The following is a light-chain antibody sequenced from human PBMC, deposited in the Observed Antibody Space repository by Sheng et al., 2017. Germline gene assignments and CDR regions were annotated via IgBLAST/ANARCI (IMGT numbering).Light chain of an antibody. J-gene: IGLJ3*02. Sequence: QSALTQPRSVSGSPGQSVTISCTGTSSDIGAYNFVSWYQQHPGKAPRLMIYDVNGRPSGVPDRFSGSKSGDTASLTISGLQGDDEAHYYCCSYAGDFHAFGGGTTVTVL. CDR3: CSYAGDFHA. CDR1: SSDIGAYNF. CDR2: DVN. V-gene: IGLV2-11*01.